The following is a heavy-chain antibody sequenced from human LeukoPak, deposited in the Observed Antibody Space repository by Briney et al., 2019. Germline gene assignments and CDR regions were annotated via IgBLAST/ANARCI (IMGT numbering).Heavy chain of an antibody. Sequence: ASVKVSCKASGYTSTSYDINWVRQATGQGLEWMGWMNPNSRNTGYAQKFQGRVTITRNTSISTAYMELSSLRSEDTAGYYCARGVSAAGMDYWGQGTLVTVSS. J-gene: IGHJ4*02. V-gene: IGHV1-8*03. CDR2: MNPNSRNT. D-gene: IGHD6-13*01. CDR3: ARGVSAAGMDY. CDR1: GYTSTSYD.